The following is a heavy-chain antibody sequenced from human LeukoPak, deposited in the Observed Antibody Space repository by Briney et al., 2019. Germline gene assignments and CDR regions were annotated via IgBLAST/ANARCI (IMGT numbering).Heavy chain of an antibody. V-gene: IGHV3-21*01. CDR1: GFTFSSYT. D-gene: IGHD2-21*02. Sequence: GGSLRLSCAASGFTFSSYTMNWVRQAPGKGLEWVSSIAGSSGYISYADSVKGRFTISRDNAKKSLYLQMTSLTAEDTAVYYCARDRGAYCGGDCYLGFDYWGLGTLVSVSS. CDR2: IAGSSGYI. CDR3: ARDRGAYCGGDCYLGFDY. J-gene: IGHJ4*01.